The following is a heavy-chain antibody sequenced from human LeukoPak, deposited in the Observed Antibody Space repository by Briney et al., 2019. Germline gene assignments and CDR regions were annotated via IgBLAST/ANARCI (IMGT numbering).Heavy chain of an antibody. CDR2: IYYSGST. CDR1: GGSISSSSYY. Sequence: SETLSLTCTASGGSISSSSYYWGWIRQPPGKGLEWIGSIYYSGSTYYNPSLKSRVTISVDTSKNQFSLKLSSVTAADTAVYYCARARYYDSSGYDEYFQHWGQGTLVTVSS. J-gene: IGHJ1*01. D-gene: IGHD3-22*01. V-gene: IGHV4-39*07. CDR3: ARARYYDSSGYDEYFQH.